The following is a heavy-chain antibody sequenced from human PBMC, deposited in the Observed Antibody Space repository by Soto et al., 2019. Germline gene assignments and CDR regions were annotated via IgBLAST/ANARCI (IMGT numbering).Heavy chain of an antibody. V-gene: IGHV4-30-4*01. CDR3: ARVAIACPSSSCYNHYYYSLDV. CDR2: IYYRGST. D-gene: IGHD2-2*02. CDR1: GGSISSDNFF. Sequence: SETLSLTCTVSGGSISSDNFFWSWIRQPPGEGLEWIGYIYYRGSTYYNPSLESRLTLLVDTSKNQFSLKLRSVTAADTAVYYCARVAIACPSSSCYNHYYYSLDVWGQGTTVIVS. J-gene: IGHJ6*02.